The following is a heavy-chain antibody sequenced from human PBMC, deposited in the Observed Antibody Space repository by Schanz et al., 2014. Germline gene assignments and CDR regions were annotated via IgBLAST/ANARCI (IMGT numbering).Heavy chain of an antibody. J-gene: IGHJ4*02. V-gene: IGHV3-30*03. D-gene: IGHD3-3*01. CDR2: ISYHGSER. CDR1: GFSFSDYG. CDR3: AATTILAD. Sequence: QVQLVESGGGVVQPGRSLRLSCAGSGFSFSDYGMHWVRQAPGRGLEWVAVISYHGSERYYADSVKGRFTISRDNAKSSLYLQMNSLRDEDTAVYYCAATTILADWGQGTLVAVSS.